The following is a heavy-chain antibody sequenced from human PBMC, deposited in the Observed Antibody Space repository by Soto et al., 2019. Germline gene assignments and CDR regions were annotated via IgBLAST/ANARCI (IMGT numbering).Heavy chain of an antibody. Sequence: EVQLLESGGGLVQPGGSLRLSCAASGFTFSSYAMNWVRQAPGKGLVWVSSITGSGGRTYYADSVKGRVTISRDNSKNTLYLQMDSLRAEDTAVYFCAKDEGSGWYYFDYWGKGTLVTLSS. J-gene: IGHJ4*02. CDR3: AKDEGSGWYYFDY. D-gene: IGHD6-19*01. V-gene: IGHV3-23*01. CDR1: GFTFSSYA. CDR2: ITGSGGRT.